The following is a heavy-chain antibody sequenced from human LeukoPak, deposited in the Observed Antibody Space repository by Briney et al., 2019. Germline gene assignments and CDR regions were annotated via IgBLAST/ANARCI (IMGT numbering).Heavy chain of an antibody. CDR1: GFTFDDYT. Sequence: GGSLRLSCAASGFTFDDYTMHWVRQAPGKGLEWVSLISWDGGSTYYADSVKGRFTISRDNSKNSLYLQMNSLRTEDTALYYCAKDIVWGGYPPSGMYVWGQGTTVTVSS. CDR2: ISWDGGST. D-gene: IGHD5-12*01. CDR3: AKDIVWGGYPPSGMYV. V-gene: IGHV3-43*01. J-gene: IGHJ6*02.